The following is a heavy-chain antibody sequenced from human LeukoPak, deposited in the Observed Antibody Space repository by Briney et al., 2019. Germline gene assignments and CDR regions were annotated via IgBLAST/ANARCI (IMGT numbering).Heavy chain of an antibody. D-gene: IGHD3-22*01. CDR3: ARDSPYYYDSSGYTLDY. CDR2: ISAYNGNT. V-gene: IGHV1-18*01. CDR1: GYTFTSYG. Sequence: ASVKVSCKASGYTFTSYGISWVRQAPGQGLEWMGWISAYNGNTNYAQKLQGRVTMTTDTSTSTAYMELRSLRSDDTAVYYCARDSPYYYDSSGYTLDYWGQRTLVTISS. J-gene: IGHJ4*02.